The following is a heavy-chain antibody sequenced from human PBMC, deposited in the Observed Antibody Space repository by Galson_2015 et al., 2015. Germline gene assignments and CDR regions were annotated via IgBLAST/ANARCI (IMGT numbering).Heavy chain of an antibody. D-gene: IGHD2/OR15-2a*01. V-gene: IGHV3-49*03. CDR1: GFDFGDFA. J-gene: IGHJ4*02. CDR2: VRVSTFGATT. CDR3: ARRINNYDS. Sequence: SLRLSCAGSGFDFGDFAMTWLRHAPGKGLEWVGFVRVSTFGATTEIAASVRGRFAISRNDSKSVAYLHMSSLRTEDTAVYYCARRINNYDSWGQGTRVIVSS.